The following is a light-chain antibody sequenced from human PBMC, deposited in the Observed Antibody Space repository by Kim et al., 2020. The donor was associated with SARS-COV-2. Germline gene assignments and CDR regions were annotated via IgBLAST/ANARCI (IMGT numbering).Light chain of an antibody. CDR1: SSDVGAYNY. CDR2: DVT. V-gene: IGLV2-14*03. Sequence: QSALTQPASVSGSPGQSITISCTGTSSDVGAYNYVSWYQQHPGKPPQLLIYDVTHRPSGVFDRFFGSKSGNTASLTISGLQAEDEADYHCCSYARGVTRVFGGGTQLTVL. CDR3: CSYARGVTRV. J-gene: IGLJ3*02.